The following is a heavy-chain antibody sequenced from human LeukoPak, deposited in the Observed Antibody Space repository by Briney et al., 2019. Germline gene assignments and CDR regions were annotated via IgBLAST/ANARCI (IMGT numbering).Heavy chain of an antibody. CDR2: MYYSGSA. Sequence: SETLSLTCNVSGGSVSSSFYSWGWIRQPPGKGLEWIGSMYYSGSAHYNLSLKSRVAMSVDTSKNQFSLKLSSVTAADTAIYFCASATTYSVDDWGQGTLVTVSS. J-gene: IGHJ4*01. CDR1: GGSVSSSFYS. D-gene: IGHD5-12*01. CDR3: ASATTYSVDD. V-gene: IGHV4-39*01.